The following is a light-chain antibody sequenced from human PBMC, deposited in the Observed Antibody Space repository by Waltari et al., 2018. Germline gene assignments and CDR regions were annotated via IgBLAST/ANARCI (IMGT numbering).Light chain of an antibody. V-gene: IGLV2-14*01. CDR3: LSYTTSDILGV. J-gene: IGLJ3*02. Sequence: QSALTQPASVSGSPGQSITISCTGISSDIGDYIVSWYQRHPGKAPKLMIYEVGSRPPGFSNRSSGSKSGNTASLTISGLQAEDEADYYCLSYTTSDILGVFGGGTKLTVL. CDR2: EVG. CDR1: SSDIGDYI.